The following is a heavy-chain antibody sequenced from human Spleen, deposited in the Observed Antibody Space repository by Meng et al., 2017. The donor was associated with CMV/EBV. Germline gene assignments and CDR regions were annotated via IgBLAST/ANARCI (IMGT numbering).Heavy chain of an antibody. CDR3: AHRIQPGWFAP. CDR1: GFSLSTSAMG. J-gene: IGHJ5*02. V-gene: IGHV2-5*02. CDR2: VYWDGDR. Sequence: QITLKESGPTLVKPTQTLTLTCTFSGFSLSTSAMGVAWIRQPPGKALEWLGIVYWDGDRRYTPSLRSRLTITTDTSKNQVVLTMTNMDPADTATYYCAHRIQPGWFAPRSQGTLVTVSS. D-gene: IGHD3-10*01.